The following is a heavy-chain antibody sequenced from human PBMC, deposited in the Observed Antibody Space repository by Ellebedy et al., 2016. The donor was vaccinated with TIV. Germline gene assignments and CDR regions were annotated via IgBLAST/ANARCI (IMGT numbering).Heavy chain of an antibody. D-gene: IGHD5-18*01. CDR3: AQYTSGSMFTY. V-gene: IGHV4-38-2*02. Sequence: SETLSLXXTVSGSSMSSTDYWGWIRQPPGTGLEWIGSIYPNGGTYYNPSLKSRVTISLDTSKSQFSLKLTSATAADTAMYYCAQYTSGSMFTYWGQGALVTVSS. J-gene: IGHJ4*02. CDR2: IYPNGGT. CDR1: GSSMSSTDY.